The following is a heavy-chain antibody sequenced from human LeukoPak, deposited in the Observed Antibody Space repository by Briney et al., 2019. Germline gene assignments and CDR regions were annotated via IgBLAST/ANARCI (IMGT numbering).Heavy chain of an antibody. J-gene: IGHJ4*02. CDR2: IGVGGTSI. Sequence: GGSLRLSCATSGFTFSSYELNWVRQAPGKGLEWVSYIGVGGTSIYYADSVRGRFTTSRDNAENSLYLEMNSLRAEDTAVYYCARETADCGGDCFDYWGQGTLVTVFS. D-gene: IGHD2-21*01. CDR3: ARETADCGGDCFDY. V-gene: IGHV3-48*03. CDR1: GFTFSSYE.